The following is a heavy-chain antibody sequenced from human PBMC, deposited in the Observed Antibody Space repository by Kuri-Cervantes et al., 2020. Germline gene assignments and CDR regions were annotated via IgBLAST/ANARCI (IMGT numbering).Heavy chain of an antibody. J-gene: IGHJ4*02. V-gene: IGHV4-34*01. Sequence: SETLSLTCAVYGGSFSGYYWSWIRQPPGKGLEWIGEINHSGSTDYNPSLKSRVTISVDTSKNQFSLKLSSVTAADTAVYYCARDLNTAMGKDYWGQGTLVTVSS. D-gene: IGHD5-18*01. CDR1: GGSFSGYY. CDR3: ARDLNTAMGKDY. CDR2: INHSGST.